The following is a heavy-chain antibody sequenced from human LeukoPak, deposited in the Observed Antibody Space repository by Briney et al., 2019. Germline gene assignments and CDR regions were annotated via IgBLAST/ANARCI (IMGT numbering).Heavy chain of an antibody. J-gene: IGHJ6*02. CDR1: GFTFSSYC. V-gene: IGHV3-30*03. CDR3: ARYGSGSYYNVGIYYYYGMDV. CDR2: ISYDGSNK. Sequence: GRSLRLSCAASGFTFSSYCMHWVRQAPGKGLEWVAVISYDGSNKYYADSVKGRFTISRDNSKNTLYLQMNSMRAEDTAVYYCARYGSGSYYNVGIYYYYGMDVWGQGTTVTVSS. D-gene: IGHD3-10*01.